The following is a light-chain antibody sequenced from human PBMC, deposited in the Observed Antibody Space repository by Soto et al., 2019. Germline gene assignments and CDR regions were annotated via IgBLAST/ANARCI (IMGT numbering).Light chain of an antibody. Sequence: IKMNISPSTLSAYVGDRVTITCRASQSISSWLAWYQQKPGKAPKLLIYDASSLESGVPSRFSGSGSGTEFTLTISSLQPDDFATYYCQQYNSYPWTFGQGTKVDIK. CDR2: DAS. J-gene: IGKJ1*01. V-gene: IGKV1-5*01. CDR1: QSISSW. CDR3: QQYNSYPWT.